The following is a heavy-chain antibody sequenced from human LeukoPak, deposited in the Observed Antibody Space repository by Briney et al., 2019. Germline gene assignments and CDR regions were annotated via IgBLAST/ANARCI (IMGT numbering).Heavy chain of an antibody. CDR1: GFTFSSHA. Sequence: GGSLRLSCAASGFTFSSHAMSWVRQAPGKGLEWVSVISNSGGSTFYADSVKGRFTISRDNSKNTLYLQMNSRRAEDTAVYYCAKRASGSGTSLYYFDYWGQGTLVAVSS. J-gene: IGHJ4*02. CDR3: AKRASGSGTSLYYFDY. V-gene: IGHV3-23*01. D-gene: IGHD3-10*01. CDR2: ISNSGGST.